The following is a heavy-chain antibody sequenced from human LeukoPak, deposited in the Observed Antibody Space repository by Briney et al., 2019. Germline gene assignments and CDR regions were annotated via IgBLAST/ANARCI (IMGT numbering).Heavy chain of an antibody. Sequence: PSETLSLTCTVSGGSISSSSYYWGWIRQPPGKGLEWIGSIYYSGSTYYNPSLKSRVTISVDTSKNQFSLKLSPVTAADTAVYYCARRPEIYGSGSYFDYWGQGTLVTVSS. D-gene: IGHD3-10*01. J-gene: IGHJ4*02. CDR3: ARRPEIYGSGSYFDY. CDR1: GGSISSSSYY. CDR2: IYYSGST. V-gene: IGHV4-39*01.